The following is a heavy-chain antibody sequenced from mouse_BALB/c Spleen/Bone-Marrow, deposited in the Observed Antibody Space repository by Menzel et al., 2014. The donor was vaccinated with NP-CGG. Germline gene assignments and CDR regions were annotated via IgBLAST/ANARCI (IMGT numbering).Heavy chain of an antibody. J-gene: IGHJ2*01. D-gene: IGHD2-10*02. CDR2: IYPGDGET. CDR1: GYPFSSYW. CDR3: ARKYGDY. V-gene: IGHV1-80*01. Sequence: QVQLQQSWAELVRPGSSVKISCKASGYPFSSYWMNWVKQRPGQGLEWIGQIYPGDGETNYNGKFKGNATLTADKSSSTAYMQLISLTSEDSAVYFCARKYGDYWGQGTTLTVSS.